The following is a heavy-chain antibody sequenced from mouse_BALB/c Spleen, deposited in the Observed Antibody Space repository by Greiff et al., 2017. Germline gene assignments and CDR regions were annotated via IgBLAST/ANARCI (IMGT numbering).Heavy chain of an antibody. Sequence: VKLVESGPGLVAPSQSLSITCTVSGFSLTSYDISWIRQPPGKGLEWLGVIWTGGGTNYNSAFMSRLSISKDNSKSQVFLKMNSLQTDDTAIYYCVRGPYYGSSYSYWYFDVWGAGTTVTVSS. CDR1: GFSLTSYD. J-gene: IGHJ1*01. D-gene: IGHD1-1*01. V-gene: IGHV2-9-2*01. CDR2: IWTGGGT. CDR3: VRGPYYGSSYSYWYFDV.